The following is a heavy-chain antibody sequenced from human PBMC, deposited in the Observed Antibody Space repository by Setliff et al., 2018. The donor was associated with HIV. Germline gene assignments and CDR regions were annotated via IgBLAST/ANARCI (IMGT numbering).Heavy chain of an antibody. J-gene: IGHJ4*02. D-gene: IGHD1-26*01. CDR1: GFSNSA. CDR2: IRSKANNYAT. V-gene: IGHV3-73*01. CDR3: TRHHGSFDY. Sequence: PGGSLRLSCAASGFSNSALHWVRQAPGKGLEWVGRIRSKANNYATEYGASVKGRFIISRDDSKNMAYLQMNSLRTEDTAIYYCTRHHGSFDYWGLGTLVTVSS.